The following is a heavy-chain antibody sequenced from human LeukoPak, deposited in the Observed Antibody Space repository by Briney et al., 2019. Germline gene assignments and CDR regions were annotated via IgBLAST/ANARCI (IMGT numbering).Heavy chain of an antibody. CDR1: GFTFSTYS. D-gene: IGHD4-23*01. Sequence: GGSLRLSCAASGFTFSTYSMNWVRQAPGKGLEWVSYISGSSRTMYYADSVKGRFTISRDNVKKSLYLQMNSLRAEDTVVYYCARDLGLYDYGGNIDYWGQGTLVTVSS. CDR3: ARDLGLYDYGGNIDY. J-gene: IGHJ4*02. V-gene: IGHV3-48*04. CDR2: ISGSSRTM.